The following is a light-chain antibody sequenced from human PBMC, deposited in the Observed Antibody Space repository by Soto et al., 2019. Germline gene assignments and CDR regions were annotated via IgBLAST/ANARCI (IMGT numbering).Light chain of an antibody. Sequence: QSALTQPVSVSGSPGQSITISCTGTSSDVGGYNYVSWYQQHPGKAPKLMIYEVTKRPSGVSNRFSGSKSGNTASLTISGLQAEDESDYYCSSNTSISTLVCGGGTQLTVL. J-gene: IGLJ2*01. CDR1: SSDVGGYNY. V-gene: IGLV2-14*01. CDR3: SSNTSISTLV. CDR2: EVT.